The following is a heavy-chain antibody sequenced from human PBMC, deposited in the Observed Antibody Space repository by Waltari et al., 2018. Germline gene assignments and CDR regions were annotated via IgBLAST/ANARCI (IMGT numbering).Heavy chain of an antibody. V-gene: IGHV3-21*02. Sequence: EVQLVESGGGLVKPGGSLRLSCGASGFTFSSYKMDWVRQAPGKGLEWVSSITAGSSYIDYAASGKGRFTIYRDNPKNSLFLQMKGLTVEDTGVYYCAREGGQQLDPFEFWGLGTLVTVSS. CDR3: AREGGQQLDPFEF. D-gene: IGHD6-13*01. CDR1: GFTFSSYK. CDR2: ITAGSSYI. J-gene: IGHJ4*02.